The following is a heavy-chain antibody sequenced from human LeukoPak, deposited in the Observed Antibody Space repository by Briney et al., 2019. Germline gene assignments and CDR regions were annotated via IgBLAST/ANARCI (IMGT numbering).Heavy chain of an antibody. CDR3: ASPYYYGSGSYRVIDY. CDR1: GGSISSYY. CDR2: IYTSGST. Sequence: NPSETLSLTCTVSGGSISSYYWSWIRQPAGKGLEWIGRIYTSGSTNYNPSLKSRVTMSVDTSKNQFSLKLSSVTAADTAVYYCASPYYYGSGSYRVIDYWGQGTLVTVSS. V-gene: IGHV4-4*07. D-gene: IGHD3-10*01. J-gene: IGHJ4*02.